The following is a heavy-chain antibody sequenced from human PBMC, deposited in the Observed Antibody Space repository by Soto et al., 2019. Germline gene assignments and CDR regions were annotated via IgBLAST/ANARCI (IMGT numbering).Heavy chain of an antibody. V-gene: IGHV4-39*01. CDR3: AGQTFTIAAASYGRSNWFDP. J-gene: IGHJ5*02. CDR2: IYFTGNT. Sequence: PSETLSLTCSASGGSITSSSHFWGWVRQPPGKGLEWIGTIYFTGNTYYTPSLKSRLTMSIDTSKNEFSLRLNSVTAADTAVYYCAGQTFTIAAASYGRSNWFDPWGQGILVTV. D-gene: IGHD6-25*01. CDR1: GGSITSSSHF.